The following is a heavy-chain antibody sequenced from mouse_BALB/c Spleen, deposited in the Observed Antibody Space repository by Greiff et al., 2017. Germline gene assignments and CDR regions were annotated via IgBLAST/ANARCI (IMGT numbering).Heavy chain of an antibody. CDR1: GYTFTSYW. V-gene: IGHV1-87*01. J-gene: IGHJ2*01. CDR3: ARSGYFDY. Sequence: VQVVESGAELARPGASVKLSCKASGYTFTSYWMQWVKQRPGQGLEWIGAIYPGDGDTRYTQKFKGKATLTADKSSSTAYMQLSSLASEDSAVYYCARSGYFDYWGQGTTLTVSS. CDR2: IYPGDGDT. D-gene: IGHD3-1*01.